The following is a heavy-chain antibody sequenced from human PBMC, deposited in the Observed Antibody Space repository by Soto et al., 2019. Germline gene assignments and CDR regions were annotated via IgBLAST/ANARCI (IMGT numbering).Heavy chain of an antibody. CDR3: AGEEGLLNWFDP. V-gene: IGHV3-48*01. J-gene: IGHJ5*02. CDR2: ISSSSSTI. Sequence: EVQLVESGGGLVQPGGSLRLSCAASGFTFSSYSMNWVRQAPGKGLEWVSYISSSSSTIYYADSVKGRFTISRDNAKNALYLQMDSLRAEDTAVYYCAGEEGLLNWFDPWGQGTLVTVSS. D-gene: IGHD1-26*01. CDR1: GFTFSSYS.